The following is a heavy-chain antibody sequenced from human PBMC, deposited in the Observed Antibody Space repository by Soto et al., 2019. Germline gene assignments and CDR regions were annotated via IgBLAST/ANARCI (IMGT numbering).Heavy chain of an antibody. V-gene: IGHV4-34*01. CDR3: ARSRGYCSGGSCSLGY. CDR2: INHSGST. J-gene: IGHJ4*02. CDR1: GGSFSGYY. D-gene: IGHD2-15*01. Sequence: QVQLQQWGAGLLKPSETLSLTCAVYGGSFSGYYWSWIRQPPGKGLEWIGEINHSGSTNYNPSLKSRVIISVDTSKNQFSLKLSSVTAADTAVYYCARSRGYCSGGSCSLGYWGQGTLVTVSS.